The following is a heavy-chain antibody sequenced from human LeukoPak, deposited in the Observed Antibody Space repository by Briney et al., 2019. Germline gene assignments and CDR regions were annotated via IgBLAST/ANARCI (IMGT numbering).Heavy chain of an antibody. CDR3: ARPHSSSWSPLHY. CDR1: GFTFSSYA. Sequence: GGSLRLSCAASGFTFSSYAMSWVRQAPGKGLEWVSAISGSGGSTYYADSVKGRFTISRDNSKNTLYLQLDSLRAEDTAVYYCARPHSSSWSPLHYWGQGTLVTVSS. CDR2: ISGSGGST. D-gene: IGHD6-13*01. V-gene: IGHV3-23*01. J-gene: IGHJ4*02.